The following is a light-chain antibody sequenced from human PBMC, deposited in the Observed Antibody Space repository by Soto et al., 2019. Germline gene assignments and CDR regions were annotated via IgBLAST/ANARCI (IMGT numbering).Light chain of an antibody. V-gene: IGLV2-14*01. CDR2: EVA. CDR3: SSYTSSPTKV. J-gene: IGLJ1*01. CDR1: KNDIGDYNY. Sequence: QSVLSQPASVSGSPGQSITISCTGTKNDIGDYNYVSWYQQHPGKAPELLIYEVANRPSGVSNRFSGSKSGNTASLTISGLQAEDEADYYCSSYTSSPTKVFGTGTKVTVL.